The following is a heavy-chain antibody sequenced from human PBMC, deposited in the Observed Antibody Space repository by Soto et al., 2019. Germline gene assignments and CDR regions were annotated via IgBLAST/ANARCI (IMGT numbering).Heavy chain of an antibody. V-gene: IGHV1-8*01. Sequence: QVQLVQSGAEVKKPGASVKVSCKASGYTFTSYDINWVRQATGQGLGWMGWMNPKRGNTGYDQKFQGRITMTRYTSRSKAHRGLSSLRSEATAVYYCARTLYGDNVDYWGQGTLVTVSS. CDR3: ARTLYGDNVDY. J-gene: IGHJ4*02. CDR2: MNPKRGNT. CDR1: GYTFTSYD. D-gene: IGHD4-17*01.